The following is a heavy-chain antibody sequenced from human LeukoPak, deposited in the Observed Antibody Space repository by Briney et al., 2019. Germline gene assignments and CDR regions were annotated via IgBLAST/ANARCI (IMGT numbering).Heavy chain of an antibody. CDR2: IYHSGST. V-gene: IGHV4-39*07. CDR1: GGSISSSSYY. J-gene: IGHJ6*03. CDR3: ARGLRWGYYYYMDV. Sequence: SETLSLTCTVSGGSISSSSYYWGWIRQSPGKGLEWIGNIYHSGSTNYNPSLKSRVTISVDTSKNQFSLKLSSVTAADTAVYYCARGLRWGYYYYMDVWGKGTTVTVSS. D-gene: IGHD5-24*01.